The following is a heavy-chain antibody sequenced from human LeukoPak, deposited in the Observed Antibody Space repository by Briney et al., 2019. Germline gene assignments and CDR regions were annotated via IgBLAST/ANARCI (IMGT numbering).Heavy chain of an antibody. Sequence: GGSLRLSCAASGFTFSSYEMNWVRQAPGKGLEWVSYISSSGSTIYYADSVKGRFTISRDNAKNSLYLQMNSLRAEDTAVYYCARDPGYRSGGSCSTLDYWGQGTLVPVSS. CDR3: ARDPGYRSGGSCSTLDY. D-gene: IGHD2-15*01. J-gene: IGHJ4*02. CDR2: ISSSGSTI. CDR1: GFTFSSYE. V-gene: IGHV3-48*03.